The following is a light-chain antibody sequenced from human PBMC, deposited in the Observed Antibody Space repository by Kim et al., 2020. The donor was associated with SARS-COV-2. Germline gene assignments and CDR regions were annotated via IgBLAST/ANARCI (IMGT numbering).Light chain of an antibody. Sequence: AAVGDRVTITCRASQNLNSWLAWYQQKPGKAPKLLIYKASSLESGVPSRFSGSGSGTEFPLTISSLQPDDFATYYCQQYKTYPWTFGQGTKVDIK. CDR2: KAS. J-gene: IGKJ1*01. CDR1: QNLNSW. CDR3: QQYKTYPWT. V-gene: IGKV1-5*03.